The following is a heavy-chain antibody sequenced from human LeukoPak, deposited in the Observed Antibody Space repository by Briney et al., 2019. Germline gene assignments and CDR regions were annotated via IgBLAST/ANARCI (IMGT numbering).Heavy chain of an antibody. Sequence: ASVKVSCKASGYTFTSYGISWVRQAPGQGLEWMGWISAYNGNTNYAQKLQGRVTMTTDTSTSTAYMELRSLRSDDTAVYYCARISAYYDFWSGYTFDYRGQGTLVTVSS. J-gene: IGHJ4*02. CDR3: ARISAYYDFWSGYTFDY. V-gene: IGHV1-18*01. CDR2: ISAYNGNT. D-gene: IGHD3-3*01. CDR1: GYTFTSYG.